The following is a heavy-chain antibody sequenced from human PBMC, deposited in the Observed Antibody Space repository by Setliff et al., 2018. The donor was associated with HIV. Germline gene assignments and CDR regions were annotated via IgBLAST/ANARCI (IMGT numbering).Heavy chain of an antibody. CDR1: GFTVSSNY. CDR3: ARVGLVQLERRGLNYFDY. Sequence: PGGSLRLSCAASGFTVSSNYMTWVRQAPGKGLEWVSVIYSGGSTYYADSVKGRFTISRDNSKNTLYLQMNSLRAEDTAVYYCARVGLVQLERRGLNYFDYWGQGTLVTVS. D-gene: IGHD1-1*01. CDR2: IYSGGST. V-gene: IGHV3-66*01. J-gene: IGHJ4*02.